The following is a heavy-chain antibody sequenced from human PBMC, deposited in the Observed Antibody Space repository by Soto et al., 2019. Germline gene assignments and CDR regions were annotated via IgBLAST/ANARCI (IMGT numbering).Heavy chain of an antibody. V-gene: IGHV4-59*01. Sequence: QMQLQEPGPRVVKASETLSLTCTVSGGSISTYYWNWIRQSPGKGLEWIGYIYRTGSTHYNPSLNSRVAISLDTSRNRVSLKLNSVTAADTAMYFCARQIGDDPFDVWGQGTMVTVSS. CDR2: IYRTGST. CDR1: GGSISTYY. J-gene: IGHJ3*01. D-gene: IGHD3-3*01. CDR3: ARQIGDDPFDV.